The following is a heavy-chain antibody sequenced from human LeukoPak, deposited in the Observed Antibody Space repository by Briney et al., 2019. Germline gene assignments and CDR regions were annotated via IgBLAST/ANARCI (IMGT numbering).Heavy chain of an antibody. D-gene: IGHD1-26*01. J-gene: IGHJ4*02. Sequence: ASVKVSCKASGYSFTSSNISWIRHAPGQRLEWKGWISAYNGRTNYAQKFQGRVTMTTDSSTSTAYMDLTSLRTDDAAVYYCARGGTYYPCIDYWGQGTLVTVSS. CDR2: ISAYNGRT. V-gene: IGHV1-18*01. CDR1: GYSFTSSN. CDR3: ARGGTYYPCIDY.